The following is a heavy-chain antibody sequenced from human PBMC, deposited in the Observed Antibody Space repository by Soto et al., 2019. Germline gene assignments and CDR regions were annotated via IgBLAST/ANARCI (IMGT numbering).Heavy chain of an antibody. CDR1: GGXDSSGTYY. Sequence: EXLSLNCTLSGGXDSSGTYYWSWIRQPPGKGLEWIGHIYFTGSTHYNPYLKSRVNMSLDTSRNQFSLKMSSVTAADTAVYYCTRGPPRVQWFDPWGLGTLVTV. CDR3: TRGPPRVQWFDP. V-gene: IGHV4-61*01. CDR2: IYFTGST. J-gene: IGHJ5*02.